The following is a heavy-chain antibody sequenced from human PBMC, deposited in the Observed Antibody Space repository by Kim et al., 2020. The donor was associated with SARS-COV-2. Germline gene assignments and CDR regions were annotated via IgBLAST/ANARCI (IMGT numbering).Heavy chain of an antibody. J-gene: IGHJ5*02. Sequence: SVKVSCKASGGTFSSYAISWVRQAPGQGLEWMGGIIPIFGTANYAQKFQGRVTITADESTSTAYMELSSLRSEDTAVYYCARGPDIGYDSSGYEYNWFDPWGQGTLVTVSS. D-gene: IGHD3-22*01. CDR3: ARGPDIGYDSSGYEYNWFDP. CDR1: GGTFSSYA. CDR2: IIPIFGTA. V-gene: IGHV1-69*13.